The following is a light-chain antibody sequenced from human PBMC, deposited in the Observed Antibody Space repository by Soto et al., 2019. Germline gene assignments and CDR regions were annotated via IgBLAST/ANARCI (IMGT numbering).Light chain of an antibody. V-gene: IGKV3-20*01. J-gene: IGKJ1*01. CDR2: DAS. CDR1: QRISTY. Sequence: EIVLTKPPGTLSLSPGERATLSCSARQRISTYLAWYQQKPGQVPRLLIYDASSRAAGIADRFSVSGSGTHFTLAISRLEPEDFGVYYCQQYVNPPRTFGQGTNVEVK. CDR3: QQYVNPPRT.